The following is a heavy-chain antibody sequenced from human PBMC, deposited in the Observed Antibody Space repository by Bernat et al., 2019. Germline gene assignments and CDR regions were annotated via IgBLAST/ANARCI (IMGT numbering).Heavy chain of an antibody. CDR1: GFQISDAW. J-gene: IGHJ4*02. V-gene: IGHV3-15*01. CDR2: IKRKIDGETI. Sequence: QMEESGGGLVKPGGSLRLSCVASGFQISDAWVSLVRQAPGKGLEWIANIKRKIDGETIDYAAPVKGRFSISRDDSKNTAFLQMNSLKTEDTAVYFCTTGYGSDWYGWGQGTLVTVSS. CDR3: TTGYGSDWYG. D-gene: IGHD6-13*01.